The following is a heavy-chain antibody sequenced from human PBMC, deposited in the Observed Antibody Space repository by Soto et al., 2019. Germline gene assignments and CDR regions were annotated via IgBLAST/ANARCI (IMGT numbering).Heavy chain of an antibody. CDR1: GYTFISYG. Sequence: ASVKVSCKASGYTFISYGISWVRQAPGQGLEWMGWISAYNGNTNYAQKLQGRVTRTTDTSTSTAYMELRSLRSDDTAVYYCASDDITAASKFDPWGQGTLVTVSS. J-gene: IGHJ5*02. D-gene: IGHD6-13*01. V-gene: IGHV1-18*01. CDR3: ASDDITAASKFDP. CDR2: ISAYNGNT.